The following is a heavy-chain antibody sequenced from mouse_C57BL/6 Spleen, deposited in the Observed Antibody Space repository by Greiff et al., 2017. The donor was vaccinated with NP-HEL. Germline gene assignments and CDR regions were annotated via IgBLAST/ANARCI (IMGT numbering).Heavy chain of an antibody. J-gene: IGHJ4*01. CDR3: ARHGDYYGSSRYAMDY. CDR2: IWSDGST. D-gene: IGHD1-1*01. Sequence: VKLMESGPGLVAPSQSLSITCTVSGFSLTSYGVHWVRQPPGKGLEWLVVIWSDGSTTYNSALKSRLSISKDNSKSQVFLKMNSLQTDDTAMYYCARHGDYYGSSRYAMDYWGQGTSVTVSS. V-gene: IGHV2-6-1*01. CDR1: GFSLTSYG.